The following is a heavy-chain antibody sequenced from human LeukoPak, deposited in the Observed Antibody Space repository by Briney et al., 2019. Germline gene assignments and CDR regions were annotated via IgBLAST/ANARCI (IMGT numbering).Heavy chain of an antibody. CDR2: FYYSGST. D-gene: IGHD5-12*01. CDR3: ARQTAATITGYYFYMDV. V-gene: IGHV4-39*01. CDR1: GGSISSSSYY. Sequence: PSETLSLTCTVSGGSISSSSYYWGWIRQPPGKGLEWIGTFYYSGSTYYNPSLNSRVTISVDTSKNRFSLYLSSVTAADTAVYYCARQTAATITGYYFYMDVWGKGTTVTVSS. J-gene: IGHJ6*03.